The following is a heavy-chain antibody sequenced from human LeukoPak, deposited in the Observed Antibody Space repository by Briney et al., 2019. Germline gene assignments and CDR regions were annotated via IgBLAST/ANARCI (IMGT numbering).Heavy chain of an antibody. Sequence: GESLKISCKGSGYSFTSYWIGWVRQMPGKGLEWMGIIYPGDSDTRYSPSFQGQVTISADKFISTAYLQWSSLKASDTAMYYCARLWGITIFGVVTGWFDPWGQGTLVTVSS. CDR3: ARLWGITIFGVVTGWFDP. CDR1: GYSFTSYW. D-gene: IGHD3-3*01. CDR2: IYPGDSDT. J-gene: IGHJ5*02. V-gene: IGHV5-51*01.